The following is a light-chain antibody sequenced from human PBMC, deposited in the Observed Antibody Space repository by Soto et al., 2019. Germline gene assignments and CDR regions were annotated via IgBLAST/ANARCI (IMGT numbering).Light chain of an antibody. CDR2: DTS. CDR3: LLYYGGPRV. CDR1: TGAVTSGHY. V-gene: IGLV7-46*01. Sequence: QAVVTQEPSLTVSPGGTVTLTCASSTGAVTSGHYPYWFQQKPGQAPKTLIYDTSNKHSWTPARLSGSLLGGKAALTLSGAQPEDEADYYCLLYYGGPRVFGGGTKLT. J-gene: IGLJ3*02.